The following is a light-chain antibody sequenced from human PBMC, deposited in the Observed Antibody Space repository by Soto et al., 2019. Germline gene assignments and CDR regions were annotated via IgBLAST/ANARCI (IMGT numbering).Light chain of an antibody. J-gene: IGKJ1*01. CDR2: GAT. V-gene: IGKV3-15*01. Sequence: VMTQSPATLSVSPGERATLSCRASLSVGTNLAWYQQKPGQPPRLLIYGATTRATGIPARFSGSGSGTDFTLTISSLQSEDFVVYYCQHHNNWPPGTFGQGTRVEIK. CDR3: QHHNNWPPGT. CDR1: LSVGTN.